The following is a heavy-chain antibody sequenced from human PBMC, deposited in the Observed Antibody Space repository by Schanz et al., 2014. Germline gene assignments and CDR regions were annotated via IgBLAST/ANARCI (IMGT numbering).Heavy chain of an antibody. CDR1: GFPSDDHA. Sequence: EAQLVEAGGGLVRPGSSLTLSCVASGFPSDDHAMHWVRQLPGKGLEWVSGIFWHSGGTGYADSVKGRFTTSRDNAKKTLYLQMNSLRAEDTALYYCTKDIQPGGADVWGQGTTVTVSS. V-gene: IGHV3-9*02. CDR3: TKDIQPGGADV. CDR2: IFWHSGGT. J-gene: IGHJ6*02. D-gene: IGHD3-10*01.